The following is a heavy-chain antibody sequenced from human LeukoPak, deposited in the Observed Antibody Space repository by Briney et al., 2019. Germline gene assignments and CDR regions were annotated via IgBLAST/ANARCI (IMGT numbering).Heavy chain of an antibody. D-gene: IGHD4-17*01. V-gene: IGHV3-33*08. J-gene: IGHJ4*02. CDR3: ARAGAGYGDYLFYFDY. Sequence: TGGSLRLSCAASGFTFSSYAMSWVRQAPGKGLEWVAVIWYDGSNKYYADSVKGRFTISRDNSKNTLYLQMNSLRAEDTAVYYCARAGAGYGDYLFYFDYWGQGTLVTVSS. CDR2: IWYDGSNK. CDR1: GFTFSSYA.